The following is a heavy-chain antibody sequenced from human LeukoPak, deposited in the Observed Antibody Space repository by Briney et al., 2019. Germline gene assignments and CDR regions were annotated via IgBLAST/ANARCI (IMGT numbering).Heavy chain of an antibody. D-gene: IGHD1-26*01. J-gene: IGHJ3*02. Sequence: GGALRLSCAASGFTFSSYAMHWVRQAQGKGLEWVALISDDGSNKYYADSVKGRFTISRDNSKSTSFLQMNSLRAEDPAVYYCARTLSRWDDAFDIWGQGTMVTVSS. V-gene: IGHV3-30-3*01. CDR3: ARTLSRWDDAFDI. CDR1: GFTFSSYA. CDR2: ISDDGSNK.